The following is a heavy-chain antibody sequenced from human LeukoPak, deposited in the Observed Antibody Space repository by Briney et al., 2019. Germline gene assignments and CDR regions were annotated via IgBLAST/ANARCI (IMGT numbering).Heavy chain of an antibody. V-gene: IGHV5-51*01. CDR3: ARSSLAAAGIFDY. Sequence: GESLQISGKGSGYSFTSYWIGWVRQMPGKGLEWMGIIYPGDSDTRYSPSFQGQVTISADKSISTAYLQWSSLKASDTAMYYCARSSLAAAGIFDYWGQGTLVSVSS. CDR1: GYSFTSYW. J-gene: IGHJ4*02. D-gene: IGHD6-13*01. CDR2: IYPGDSDT.